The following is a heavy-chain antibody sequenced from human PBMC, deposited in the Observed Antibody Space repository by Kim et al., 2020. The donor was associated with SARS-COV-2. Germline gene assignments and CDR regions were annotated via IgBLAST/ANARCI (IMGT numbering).Heavy chain of an antibody. Sequence: GESLKISCKGSGYTFSTNWIAWVRQMPGKGLEWMGFIYPLDSDTRYSPSFQGQVTISVDKSVGTAYLQWSSLKASDTAIYYCARVPWFGELYGGGAYFDYWGQGTAVTVSS. J-gene: IGHJ4*02. D-gene: IGHD3-10*01. CDR3: ARVPWFGELYGGGAYFDY. V-gene: IGHV5-51*01. CDR2: IYPLDSDT. CDR1: GYTFSTNW.